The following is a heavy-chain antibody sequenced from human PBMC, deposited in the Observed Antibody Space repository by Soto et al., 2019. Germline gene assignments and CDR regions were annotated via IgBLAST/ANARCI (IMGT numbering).Heavy chain of an antibody. CDR2: INASNGKT. D-gene: IGHD3-9*01. Sequence: ASVKVSCKASVGTFSSYAMSWVRQAPGQRLEWMGWINASNGKTKYAQKFQGRVTITRDTSASTAYMELSSLRSEDTAVYYCASSNVLRYFDWGQGTLVTVSS. CDR1: VGTFSSYA. V-gene: IGHV1-3*01. CDR3: ASSNVLRYFD. J-gene: IGHJ4*02.